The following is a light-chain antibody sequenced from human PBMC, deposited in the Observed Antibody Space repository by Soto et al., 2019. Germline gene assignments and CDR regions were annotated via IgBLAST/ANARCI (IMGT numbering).Light chain of an antibody. J-gene: IGKJ2*01. CDR1: QNINNW. V-gene: IGKV1-5*01. CDR3: QHYNVYYMYT. CDR2: DAS. Sequence: DIPMTQSPSTLSASVGDRVTITCRASQNINNWLAWFQQKPGEAPKLLIYDASTLESGVPSRFSGSGSGTEFTLTISSLQHDDYATYSCQHYNVYYMYTFGQGTKVEIK.